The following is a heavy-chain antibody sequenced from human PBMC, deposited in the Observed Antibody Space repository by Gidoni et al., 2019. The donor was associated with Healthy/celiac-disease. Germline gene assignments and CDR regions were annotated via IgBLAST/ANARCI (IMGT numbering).Heavy chain of an antibody. Sequence: QVQLVQSGAAVKKPGSSVKVSCKASGGTLSSYPITWGRQAPGQGLEWMGRIIPSLGIANYAPKVQGRVKITEDKSTDKAYKEARRRRAGETGGDYWSGLPVKGYCSSTSCSPPGGYWGQGTLVTVSS. V-gene: IGHV1-69*04. D-gene: IGHD2-2*01. CDR2: IIPSLGIA. J-gene: IGHJ4*02. CDR3: SGLPVKGYCSSTSCSPPGGY. CDR1: GGTLSSYP.